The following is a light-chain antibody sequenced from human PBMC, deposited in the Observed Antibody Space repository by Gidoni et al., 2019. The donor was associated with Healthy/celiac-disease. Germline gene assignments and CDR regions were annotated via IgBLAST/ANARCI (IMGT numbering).Light chain of an antibody. CDR3: SSYTSSSTYV. CDR1: SSGVGGYNY. CDR2: DVS. V-gene: IGLV2-14*01. Sequence: QSALTQPAAVSGSPGPAITISCTGTSSGVGGYNYVSWYQQHPGKAPKLMIYDVSHRPSVVSNRFSGSKSGNTASLTISGLQAEDEADYYCSSYTSSSTYVFGTGTKLTVL. J-gene: IGLJ1*01.